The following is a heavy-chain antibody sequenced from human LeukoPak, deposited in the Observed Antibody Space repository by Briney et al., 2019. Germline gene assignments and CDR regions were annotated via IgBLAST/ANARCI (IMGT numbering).Heavy chain of an antibody. CDR1: GFTFDDYA. J-gene: IGHJ3*02. CDR3: ASQKLGYCSGGSCYGDAFDI. D-gene: IGHD2-15*01. CDR2: ISWNSGSI. Sequence: PGRSLRLSCAASGFTFDDYAMHWVRQAPGKGLEWVSGISWNSGSIGYADSVKGRFTISRDNAKNSLYLQMKSLRAEDMALYYCASQKLGYCSGGSCYGDAFDIWGQGTMVTVSS. V-gene: IGHV3-9*03.